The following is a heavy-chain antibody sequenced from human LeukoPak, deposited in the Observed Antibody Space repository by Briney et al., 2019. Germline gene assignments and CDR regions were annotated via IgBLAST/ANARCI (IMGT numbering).Heavy chain of an antibody. CDR3: AKGGKWDVTPFDY. CDR1: GFTFSNYA. J-gene: IGHJ4*02. V-gene: IGHV3-30-3*01. CDR2: ISYDGSSK. D-gene: IGHD1-26*01. Sequence: RSGGSLRLSCAASGFTFSNYAILWVRQAPGKGLEWVAVISYDGSSKNFADSVKGRFTISRDNSKNTLYLQMNSLRVEDTAVYYCAKGGKWDVTPFDYWGQGTLVTVSS.